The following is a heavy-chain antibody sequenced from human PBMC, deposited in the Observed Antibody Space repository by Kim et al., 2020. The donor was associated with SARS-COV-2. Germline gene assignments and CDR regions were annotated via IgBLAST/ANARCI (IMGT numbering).Heavy chain of an antibody. Sequence: GESLKISCQGSGYFFTSYWIGWVRQMPGKGLEWMGIIYPGDSDTRYSPSFQGHVTISADKSISPAYLQWSSLKASDTAMYYCARGSSALYGTFYFDYWGQGAQVTVSS. V-gene: IGHV5-51*01. CDR2: IYPGDSDT. D-gene: IGHD1-1*01. CDR1: GYFFTSYW. J-gene: IGHJ4*02. CDR3: ARGSSALYGTFYFDY.